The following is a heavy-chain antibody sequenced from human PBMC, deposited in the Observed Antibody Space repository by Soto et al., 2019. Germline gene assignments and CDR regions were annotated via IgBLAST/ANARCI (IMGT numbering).Heavy chain of an antibody. D-gene: IGHD5-18*01. CDR1: GVPFRGHS. CDR2: LNQSGGT. CDR3: VREYSYGWSTESLDV. Sequence: WETLYLPFAVLGVPFRGHSWNGFPQSPGKGLEWIGALNQSGGTKYNPSLKRRATISDDTTQKPFSITMTSVTAAETAAYNCVREYSYGWSTESLDVWGQGTPVAVYS. V-gene: IGHV4-34*01. J-gene: IGHJ6*02.